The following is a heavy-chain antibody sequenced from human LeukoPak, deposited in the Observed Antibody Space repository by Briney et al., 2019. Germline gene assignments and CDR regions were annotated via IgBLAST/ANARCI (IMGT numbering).Heavy chain of an antibody. CDR2: ISGSGGST. CDR3: AKDGIYDFWSGAQGSAFDI. J-gene: IGHJ3*02. D-gene: IGHD3-3*01. CDR1: GFTFSSYW. V-gene: IGHV3-23*01. Sequence: GGSLRLSCAASGFTFSSYWMHWVRHAPGKGLEWVSAISGSGGSTYYADPVKGRFTISRDNSKNTLYLQMNSLRAEDTAVYYCAKDGIYDFWSGAQGSAFDIWGQGTMVTASS.